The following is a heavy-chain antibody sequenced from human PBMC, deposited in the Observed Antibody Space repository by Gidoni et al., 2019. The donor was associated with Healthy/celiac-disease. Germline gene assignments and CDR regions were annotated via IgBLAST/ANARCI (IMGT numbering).Heavy chain of an antibody. CDR3: ARDLVVRGVAQRAPLYSYYYGMDV. CDR2: IYSGGST. J-gene: IGHJ6*02. CDR1: GFTVSSNY. V-gene: IGHV3-66*01. D-gene: IGHD3-10*01. Sequence: EVQLVESGGGLVQPGGSLRLSCAASGFTVSSNYMSWVRQAPGKGLEWVSVIYSGGSTYYADSVKGRFTISRDNSKNTLYLQMNSLRAEDTAVYYCARDLVVRGVAQRAPLYSYYYGMDVWGQGTTVTVSS.